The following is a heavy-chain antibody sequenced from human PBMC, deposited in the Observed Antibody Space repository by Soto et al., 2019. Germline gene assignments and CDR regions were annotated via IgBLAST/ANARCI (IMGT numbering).Heavy chain of an antibody. J-gene: IGHJ4*02. V-gene: IGHV1-69*13. Sequence: SVKVSCKASGGTFSSYAVSWVRQAPGQGLEWMGGIIPIFGTANYAQKFQGRVTITADESTSTAYMELSSLRSEDTAVYYCARDPEEYYGSGSYFDYWGQGTLVTVSS. CDR1: GGTFSSYA. D-gene: IGHD3-10*01. CDR2: IIPIFGTA. CDR3: ARDPEEYYGSGSYFDY.